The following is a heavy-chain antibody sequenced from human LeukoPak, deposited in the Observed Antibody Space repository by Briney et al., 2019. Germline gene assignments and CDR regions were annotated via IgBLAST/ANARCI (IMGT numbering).Heavy chain of an antibody. D-gene: IGHD2-2*01. Sequence: SVKVSCKASGGTFSSYAISWVRQAPGQGLEWMGGIIPIFGTANYAQKFQGRVTITADKSTSTAYMELSSLRSEDTAVYYCARAYCSSTSCYYYYYMDVWGKGTTVTVSS. CDR2: IIPIFGTA. CDR1: GGTFSSYA. CDR3: ARAYCSSTSCYYYYYMDV. V-gene: IGHV1-69*06. J-gene: IGHJ6*03.